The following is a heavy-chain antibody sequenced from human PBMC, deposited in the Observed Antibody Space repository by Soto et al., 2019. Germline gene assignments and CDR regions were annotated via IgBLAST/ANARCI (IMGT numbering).Heavy chain of an antibody. Sequence: QVQLQESGPGLVKPSETLSLTCTVSGGSVSSGSYYWRLIRQPPGQGLEWIGYLYYSGSTNYNPSLKSRVNISVDTSKNQFSLKLSSVTAADTAVYYCARDAFLNDFWSGSEETRFDDWGQGTLVTVSS. CDR2: LYYSGST. D-gene: IGHD3-3*01. V-gene: IGHV4-61*01. CDR1: GGSVSSGSYY. CDR3: ARDAFLNDFWSGSEETRFDD. J-gene: IGHJ4*02.